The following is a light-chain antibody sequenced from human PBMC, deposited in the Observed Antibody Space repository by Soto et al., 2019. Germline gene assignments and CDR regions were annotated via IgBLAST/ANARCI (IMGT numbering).Light chain of an antibody. CDR3: QQHQSYST. CDR1: QRISSN. J-gene: IGKJ1*01. V-gene: IGKV3-15*01. Sequence: EIVMTQSPGTLSVSPGERATLSCRASQRISSNLAWYQQKPGQAPRLLIYGASTRATGIPARFSGSGSGTEFTLTISSLQPDDFATYYCQQHQSYSTFGQGTKVDI. CDR2: GAS.